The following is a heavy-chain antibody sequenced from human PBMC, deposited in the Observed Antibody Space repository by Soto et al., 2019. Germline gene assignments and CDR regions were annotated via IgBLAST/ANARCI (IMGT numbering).Heavy chain of an antibody. D-gene: IGHD1-26*01. CDR3: ARSSPGVFAISIEGSTWLDP. J-gene: IGHJ5*02. Sequence: LMVSCRAPADIFTSYYIHWVRQAPAHGLEWRGVINPNGGSKRFAQAFQGRITMTMDTYTSTVYMELRRLRSEEKAMYDYARSSPGVFAISIEGSTWLDPWGQGSLVTVYS. CDR1: ADIFTSYY. CDR2: INPNGGSK. V-gene: IGHV1-46*01.